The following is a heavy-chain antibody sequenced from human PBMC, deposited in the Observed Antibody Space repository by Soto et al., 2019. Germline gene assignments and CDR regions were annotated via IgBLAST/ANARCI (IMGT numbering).Heavy chain of an antibody. J-gene: IGHJ4*02. CDR2: ISSSGSTI. CDR3: ARDPGRGYYYN. Sequence: ESGGGLVQTGGSLRLSCAASGFTFSSYEMSWVRQTPGKGLEWVSYISSSGSTIHYADSVKGRFTISRENAKNSLYLQMNSLGAEDTAVYYCARDPGRGYYYNWGQGTLVTVSS. D-gene: IGHD3-22*01. V-gene: IGHV3-48*03. CDR1: GFTFSSYE.